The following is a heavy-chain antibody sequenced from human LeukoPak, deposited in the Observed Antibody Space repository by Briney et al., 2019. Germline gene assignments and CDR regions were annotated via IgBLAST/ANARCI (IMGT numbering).Heavy chain of an antibody. V-gene: IGHV4-59*01. Sequence: PSETLSLTCTVSGGSISSYYWSWIRQPPGKGLEWIGYIYYSGSTNYNPSLKSRVTISVDTSKNQFSLKLSSVTAADTAVYYCAREADYGGNSEVDYWGQGTLVTVSS. J-gene: IGHJ4*02. CDR1: GGSISSYY. D-gene: IGHD4-23*01. CDR2: IYYSGST. CDR3: AREADYGGNSEVDY.